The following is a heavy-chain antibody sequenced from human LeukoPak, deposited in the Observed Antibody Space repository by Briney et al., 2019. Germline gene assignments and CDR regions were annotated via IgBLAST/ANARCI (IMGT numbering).Heavy chain of an antibody. CDR1: GFTFSSYE. CDR3: ARTYRTGGNCYPGIDY. Sequence: GGSLRLSCAASGFTFSSYEMNWVRQAPGKGLEWISYISSSGKRIYYADSVKGRFTISRDNAKNSLYLHMNSLTAEDTAAYYCARTYRTGGNCYPGIDYWGQGTLVTVSS. V-gene: IGHV3-48*03. J-gene: IGHJ4*02. CDR2: ISSSGKRI. D-gene: IGHD2-15*01.